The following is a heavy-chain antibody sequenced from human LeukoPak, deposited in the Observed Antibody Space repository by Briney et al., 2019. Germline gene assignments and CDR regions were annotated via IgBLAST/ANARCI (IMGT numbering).Heavy chain of an antibody. CDR2: INPNSGGT. Sequence: ASVKVSCKASGYTFTGYYMHWVRQAPGQGLEWMGWINPNSGGTNYAQKFQGRVTMTRDTSISTAYMELSRLRSDDTAVYYCARDGPFYGDYVRSAFDIWGQGTMVTVSS. J-gene: IGHJ3*02. CDR3: ARDGPFYGDYVRSAFDI. V-gene: IGHV1-2*02. D-gene: IGHD4-17*01. CDR1: GYTFTGYY.